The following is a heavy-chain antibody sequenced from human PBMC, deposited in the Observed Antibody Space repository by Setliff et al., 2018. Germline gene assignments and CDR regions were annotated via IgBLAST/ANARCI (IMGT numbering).Heavy chain of an antibody. CDR2: ISYSGNT. CDR3: ARVQPGHVIWAY. Sequence: SETLSLTCNVSGGSISNYYWTWMRQPPGKGLEWVAYISYSGNTNYHPALRSRLTITRDTSKNQVSLQLRSVTAEDTAIYYCARVQPGHVIWAYWGQGTLVTVSS. D-gene: IGHD3-10*01. J-gene: IGHJ4*02. V-gene: IGHV4-59*01. CDR1: GGSISNYY.